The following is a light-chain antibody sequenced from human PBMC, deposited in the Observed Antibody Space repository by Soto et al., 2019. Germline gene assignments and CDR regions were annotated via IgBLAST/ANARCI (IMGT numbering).Light chain of an antibody. CDR3: QQYYDWPIT. J-gene: IGKJ5*01. Sequence: IELSQSPVTLSVSPGERATLSCGASQSVSSNLAWYQQKPGQAPRLLIYGASTRATGIPARFSGSGSGTEFTLTISSLQSEDFAVYYCQQYYDWPITFGQGTRLEIK. V-gene: IGKV3-15*01. CDR2: GAS. CDR1: QSVSSN.